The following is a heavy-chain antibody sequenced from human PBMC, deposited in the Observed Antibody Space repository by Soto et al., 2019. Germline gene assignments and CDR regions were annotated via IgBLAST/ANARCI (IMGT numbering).Heavy chain of an antibody. CDR1: GDSVSSSSAG. CDR3: ARDQGGLDY. J-gene: IGHJ4*02. Sequence: SQTLSLTCAVSGDSVSSSSAGWNWIRQSPSRGLEWLGRTYYRSKWYNDYALSVKSRIAINPDTSKNQFSLQLSSVTPEDTAVYYCARDQGGLDYWGLGSLVTVSS. CDR2: TYYRSKWYN. V-gene: IGHV6-1*01. D-gene: IGHD3-16*01.